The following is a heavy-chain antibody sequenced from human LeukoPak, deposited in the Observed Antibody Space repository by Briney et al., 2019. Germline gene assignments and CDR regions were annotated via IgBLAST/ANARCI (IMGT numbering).Heavy chain of an antibody. CDR1: RYSFTSYW. Sequence: GESLKISCKGSRYSFTSYWIGWVRQMPGKGLEWMGIIYPGDSDTRYSPSFQGQVTISADKSISTAYLQWSSLKASDTAMYYCAIQGYCSSTSCPPYYYYYMDVWGKGTRSPSP. CDR3: AIQGYCSSTSCPPYYYYYMDV. D-gene: IGHD2-2*01. J-gene: IGHJ6*03. CDR2: IYPGDSDT. V-gene: IGHV5-51*01.